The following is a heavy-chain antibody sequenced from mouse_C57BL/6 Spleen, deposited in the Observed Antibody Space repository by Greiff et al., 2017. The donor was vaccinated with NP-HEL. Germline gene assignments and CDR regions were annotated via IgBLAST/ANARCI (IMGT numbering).Heavy chain of an antibody. Sequence: EVMLVESGGGLVQPGGSLSLSCAASGFTFTDYYMSWVRQPPGKALEWLGFIRNKANGYTTEYSASVKGRFTISRDNSQSILYLQMNALRAEDSATYYCARYRGTYFDYWVQGTTLTVSS. CDR1: GFTFTDYY. J-gene: IGHJ2*01. CDR2: IRNKANGYTT. CDR3: ARYRGTYFDY. D-gene: IGHD2-14*01. V-gene: IGHV7-3*01.